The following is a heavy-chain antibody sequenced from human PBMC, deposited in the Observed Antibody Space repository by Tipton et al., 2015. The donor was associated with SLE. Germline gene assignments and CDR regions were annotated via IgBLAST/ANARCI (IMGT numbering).Heavy chain of an antibody. CDR3: ARGTIFGVVVVDHYYMDV. J-gene: IGHJ6*03. V-gene: IGHV3-23*05. CDR1: GFAFSSFA. CDR2: LYSGGST. D-gene: IGHD3-3*01. Sequence: SLRLSCAASGFAFSSFAMSWVRQAPGKGLEYVSTLYSGGSTYYLDSVKGRFTISKDNSNNTLYLQMNSLRAEDTAVYYCARGTIFGVVVVDHYYMDVWGKGTTVTVS.